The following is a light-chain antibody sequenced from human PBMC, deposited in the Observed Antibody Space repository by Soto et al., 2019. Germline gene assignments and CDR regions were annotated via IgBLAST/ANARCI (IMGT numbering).Light chain of an antibody. J-gene: IGLJ2*01. V-gene: IGLV1-40*01. CDR3: QSYDSRLLWV. CDR2: GNS. CDR1: SSNIGAGYD. Sequence: QSVLTQPPSVSGAPGQRVTISCTGSSSNIGAGYDVHWYQQLPGTAPKLLIYGNSNRPSGVPDRFSGTKSGTSAYLAITGLQAADEADYYCQSYDSRLLWVFGGGTQLTVL.